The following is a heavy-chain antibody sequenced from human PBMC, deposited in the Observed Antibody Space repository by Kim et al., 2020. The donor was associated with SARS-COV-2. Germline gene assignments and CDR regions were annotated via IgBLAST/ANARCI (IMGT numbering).Heavy chain of an antibody. CDR3: ARDFEVLGDYYDSSGYYSVF. Sequence: GGSLRLSCEASGFTFSSYSMNWVRQAPGKGLEWVSYISSSSSTIYYADSVKGRFTISRDNAKNSLYLQMNSLRDEDTAVYYCARDFEVLGDYYDSSGYYSVFWGQGTLVTVSS. D-gene: IGHD3-22*01. V-gene: IGHV3-48*02. CDR1: GFTFSSYS. CDR2: ISSSSSTI. J-gene: IGHJ4*02.